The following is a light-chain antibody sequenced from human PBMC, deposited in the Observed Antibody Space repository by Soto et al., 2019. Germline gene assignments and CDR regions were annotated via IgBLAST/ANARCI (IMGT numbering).Light chain of an antibody. J-gene: IGLJ2*01. CDR2: EVS. Sequence: QSVLTQPASVSGSPGQSITISCTGTSRDVGGYNYVYWHQQHPGKAPKVIITEVSNRPSGVSNRFSGSKSGNTASLTISGLQAEDEADYYCSSYISSSTFVVFGGGTKVTVL. V-gene: IGLV2-14*01. CDR3: SSYISSSTFVV. CDR1: SRDVGGYNY.